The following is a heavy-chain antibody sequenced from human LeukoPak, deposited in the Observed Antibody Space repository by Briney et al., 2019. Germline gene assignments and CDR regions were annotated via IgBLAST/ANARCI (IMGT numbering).Heavy chain of an antibody. Sequence: SETLCLTCAVYGGSFSGYYWSWIRQPPGKGLEWIGEINHSGSTNYNPSLKSRVTISVDTSKNQFSLKLSSVTAADTAVYYCARGVPSDYWGQGTLVTVSS. CDR2: INHSGST. CDR1: GGSFSGYY. CDR3: ARGVPSDY. D-gene: IGHD6-6*01. V-gene: IGHV4-34*01. J-gene: IGHJ4*02.